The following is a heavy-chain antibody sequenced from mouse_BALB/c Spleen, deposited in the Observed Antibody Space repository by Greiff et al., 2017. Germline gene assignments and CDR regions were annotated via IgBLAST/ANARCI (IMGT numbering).Heavy chain of an antibody. CDR2: IDPANGNT. D-gene: IGHD1-1*01. Sequence: VQLQQSGAELVKPGASVKLSCTASGFNIKDTYMHWVKQRPEQGLEWIGRIDPANGNTKYDPKFQGKATITADTSSNTAYLQLSSLTSEDTAVYYCARDYYGSIDNYWGQGTTLTVSS. CDR3: ARDYYGSIDNY. V-gene: IGHV14-3*02. J-gene: IGHJ2*01. CDR1: GFNIKDTY.